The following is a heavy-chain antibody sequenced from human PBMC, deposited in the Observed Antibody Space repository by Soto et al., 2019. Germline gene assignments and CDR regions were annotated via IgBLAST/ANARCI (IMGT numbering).Heavy chain of an antibody. D-gene: IGHD1-26*01. CDR3: VRGAYRSWRMDV. V-gene: IGHV3-72*01. CDR2: SRNKANSYST. CDR1: GFTFSDHY. J-gene: IGHJ6*02. Sequence: EVQLVDSGGGLVQPGGSLRLSCAASGFTFSDHYMDWVRQAPGKGLEWVGRSRNKANSYSTEYAASVKGRFTISRDVSENSLYLQMNSLQTADTAVYYCVRGAYRSWRMDVWGQGTSVTVSS.